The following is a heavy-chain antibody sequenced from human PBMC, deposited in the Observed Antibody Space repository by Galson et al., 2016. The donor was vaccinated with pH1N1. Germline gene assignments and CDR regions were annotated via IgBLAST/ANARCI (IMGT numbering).Heavy chain of an antibody. Sequence: SLRLSCAASGFVFRNYWMTWARQAPGKGLEWVANINGDGSEKNYVDSVKGRFAISRDNAKNSVFLQMNSLRAEDTAIYYCVRDGADSNYVAGTDYYYYFMDVWGKGTTVTVSS. V-gene: IGHV3-7*01. CDR1: GFVFRNYW. CDR2: INGDGSEK. J-gene: IGHJ6*03. D-gene: IGHD4-11*01. CDR3: VRDGADSNYVAGTDYYYYFMDV.